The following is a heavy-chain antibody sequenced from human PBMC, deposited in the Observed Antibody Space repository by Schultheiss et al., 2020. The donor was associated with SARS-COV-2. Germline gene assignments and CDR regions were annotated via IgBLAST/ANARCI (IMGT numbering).Heavy chain of an antibody. V-gene: IGHV4-4*07. CDR1: GGSISSYY. D-gene: IGHD6-19*01. Sequence: SETLSLTCTVSGGSISSYYWSWIRQPAGKGLEWIGRIYTSGSTNYNPSLKSRVTMSVDTSKKQFSLNLSSVTAAVTAVYYCAMCYSGWSSEWFDPWGQGTLVTVSS. J-gene: IGHJ5*02. CDR2: IYTSGST. CDR3: AMCYSGWSSEWFDP.